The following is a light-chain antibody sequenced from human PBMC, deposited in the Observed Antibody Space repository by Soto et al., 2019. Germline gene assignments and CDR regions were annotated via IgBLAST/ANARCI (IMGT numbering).Light chain of an antibody. CDR1: QSISNH. Sequence: DIQMTQSPSSLSASVEDRVIITCRASQSISNHLNWYQQKPGKAPNLLIYAASSLHSGVSSRFIGSGSGTDFILTISSLQPEEFATYHCQQYNTYWTFGQGTKVEIK. V-gene: IGKV1-39*01. CDR3: QQYNTYWT. J-gene: IGKJ1*01. CDR2: AAS.